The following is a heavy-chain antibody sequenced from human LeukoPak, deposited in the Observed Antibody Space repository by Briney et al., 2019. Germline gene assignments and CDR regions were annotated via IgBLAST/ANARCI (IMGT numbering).Heavy chain of an antibody. CDR3: ARGPSSTSWTDY. Sequence: ASVKVSCKASGYTFTGYYMHWVRQAPGQGLEWMGWINPNSGGTNYAQKFQGWVTMTRDTSISTAYMELSRLRSDDTAVYYCARGPSSTSWTDYWGQGTLVTVSS. J-gene: IGHJ4*02. V-gene: IGHV1-2*04. CDR1: GYTFTGYY. D-gene: IGHD2-2*01. CDR2: INPNSGGT.